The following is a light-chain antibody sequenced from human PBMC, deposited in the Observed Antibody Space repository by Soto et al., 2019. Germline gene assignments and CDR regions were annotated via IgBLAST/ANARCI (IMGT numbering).Light chain of an antibody. J-gene: IGLJ2*01. V-gene: IGLV2-14*01. CDR1: SSDVGGYNY. Sequence: QSVLPQPASVTGSPGQAITISCHGTSSDVGGYNYVSWYQQHPGKAPKLMIYDVSNRPSGVSNRFSGSKSGNTASLTISGLQAEDEADYYCSSYTSSSTPVVFGGGTQLTVL. CDR3: SSYTSSSTPVV. CDR2: DVS.